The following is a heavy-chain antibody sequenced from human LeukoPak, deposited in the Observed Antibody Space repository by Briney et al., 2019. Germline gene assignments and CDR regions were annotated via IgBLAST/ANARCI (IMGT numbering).Heavy chain of an antibody. CDR3: ARSGITYYYGMDV. V-gene: IGHV4-59*01. J-gene: IGHJ6*02. CDR2: IYYSGST. CDR1: GGSISSYY. D-gene: IGHD1-14*01. Sequence: SETLSLTCTVSGGSISSYYWSWIRQPPGKGLEWIGYIYYSGSTNYDPSLKSRVTISVDTSKNQFSLKLSSVTAADTAVYYCARSGITYYYGMDVWGQGTTVTVSS.